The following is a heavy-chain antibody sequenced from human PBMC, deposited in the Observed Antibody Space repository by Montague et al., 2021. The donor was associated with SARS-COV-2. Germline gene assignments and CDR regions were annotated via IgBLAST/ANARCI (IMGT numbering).Heavy chain of an antibody. Sequence: SETLSPTCTVSGGSISSYYWSWIRQPPGKGLEWIGCIYYSGSTNYNPSLKSRVTISVDTSKNQFSLKLSSVTAADTAVYYCARVFPRWLQFDPYFDYWGQGTLVTVSS. D-gene: IGHD5-24*01. CDR2: IYYSGST. J-gene: IGHJ4*02. CDR3: ARVFPRWLQFDPYFDY. V-gene: IGHV4-59*01. CDR1: GGSISSYY.